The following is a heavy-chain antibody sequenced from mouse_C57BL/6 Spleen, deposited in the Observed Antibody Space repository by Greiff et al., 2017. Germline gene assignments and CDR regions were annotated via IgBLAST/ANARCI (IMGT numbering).Heavy chain of an antibody. CDR1: GYAFSSSW. V-gene: IGHV1-82*01. CDR2: IYPGDGDT. D-gene: IGHD1-1*01. J-gene: IGHJ2*01. Sequence: VKLVESGPELVKPGASVKISCKASGYAFSSSWMNWVKQRPGKGLEWIGRIYPGDGDTNYNGKFKGKATLTADKSSSTAYMQLSSLTSEDSAVYFCARTTVVATDFDYWGQGTTLTVSS. CDR3: ARTTVVATDFDY.